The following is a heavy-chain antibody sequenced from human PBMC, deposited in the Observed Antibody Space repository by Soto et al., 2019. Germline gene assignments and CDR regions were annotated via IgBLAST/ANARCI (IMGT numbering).Heavy chain of an antibody. J-gene: IGHJ6*02. CDR3: ATETPPFVSRIAAAGIYYYYGMDV. CDR1: GYALTELS. V-gene: IGHV1-24*01. D-gene: IGHD6-13*01. Sequence: ASVKVSCQVSGYALTELSMHWVRQAPGKGLEWMGGFDPEDGETIYAQKFQGRVAMTEDTSTDTAYMELSSLRSEDTAVYYCATETPPFVSRIAAAGIYYYYGMDVWGQGTTVTVSS. CDR2: FDPEDGET.